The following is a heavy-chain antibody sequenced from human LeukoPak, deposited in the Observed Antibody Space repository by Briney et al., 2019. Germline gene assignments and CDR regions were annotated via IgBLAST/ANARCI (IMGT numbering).Heavy chain of an antibody. CDR1: GFTFSSYW. J-gene: IGHJ4*02. D-gene: IGHD1-1*01. CDR3: ATPTAGTWHFDY. Sequence: GGSLRLSCAASGFTFSSYWMTWVRQAPGKGLEWVANIKQDASKRYYVASVKGRFTIPRDNAKNSLYLQMNSLRAEDTAVYYCATPTAGTWHFDYWGQGTLVTVSS. V-gene: IGHV3-7*01. CDR2: IKQDASKR.